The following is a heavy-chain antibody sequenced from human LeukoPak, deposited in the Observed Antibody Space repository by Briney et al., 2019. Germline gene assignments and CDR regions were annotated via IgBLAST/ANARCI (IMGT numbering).Heavy chain of an antibody. D-gene: IGHD2-15*01. J-gene: IGHJ4*02. CDR1: GFTFSSYG. CDR2: ISYDGSNK. Sequence: GGPLRLSCAASGFTFSSYGMHWVRQAPGKGLEWVAVISYDGSNKYYADSVKGRFTISRDNSKNTLYLQMNSLRAEDTAVYYCAKDLRGCSGGSCYYFDYWGQGTLVTVSS. CDR3: AKDLRGCSGGSCYYFDY. V-gene: IGHV3-30*18.